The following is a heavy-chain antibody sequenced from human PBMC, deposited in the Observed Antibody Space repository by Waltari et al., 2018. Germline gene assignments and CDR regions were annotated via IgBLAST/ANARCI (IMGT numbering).Heavy chain of an antibody. V-gene: IGHV3-7*01. Sequence: EVQLVESGGGSVPRGGSLRRSCAASGLTFGNYWMNWVRQAPGKGLEWVANIKQDGSEKNYVDSVEGRFSISRDNAQNSLYLQMNSLRAEDTAIYYCVTGLTTVTAKDYFDHWGQGALVTVS. CDR2: IKQDGSEK. J-gene: IGHJ4*02. CDR1: GLTFGNYW. D-gene: IGHD4-17*01. CDR3: VTGLTTVTAKDYFDH.